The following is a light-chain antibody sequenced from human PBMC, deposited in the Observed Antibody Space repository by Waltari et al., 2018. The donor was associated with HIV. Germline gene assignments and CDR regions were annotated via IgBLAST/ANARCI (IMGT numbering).Light chain of an antibody. J-gene: IGLJ2*01. CDR1: SSDVGSYHL. V-gene: IGLV2-23*02. Sequence: QSALPQPASVSGSPGQSIPIPCTGPSSDVGSYHLVSWYQQHPGKAPKVMIYEVNKRPSGVSNRFSGSKSDNMASLTISGLQAEDEADYYCCSYAGSNILRVFGGGTKVTVL. CDR2: EVN. CDR3: CSYAGSNILRV.